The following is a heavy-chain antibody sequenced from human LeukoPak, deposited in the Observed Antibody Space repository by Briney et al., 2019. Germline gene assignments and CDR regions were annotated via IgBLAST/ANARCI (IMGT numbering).Heavy chain of an antibody. V-gene: IGHV5-51*01. CDR1: GYTFDTYW. CDR3: ARPSTINFDWLNAFDI. Sequence: GESLKISCKGSGYTFDTYWIGWVRQMPGKGLEWMGIIYPGDSDTRYSPSFQGQVTISADKSNSTAYLQWSSLKASDTAMYYCARPSTINFDWLNAFDIWGQGTMVTVSS. CDR2: IYPGDSDT. J-gene: IGHJ3*02. D-gene: IGHD3-9*01.